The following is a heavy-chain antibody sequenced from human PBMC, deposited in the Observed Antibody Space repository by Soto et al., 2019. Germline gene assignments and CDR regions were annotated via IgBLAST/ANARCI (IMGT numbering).Heavy chain of an antibody. V-gene: IGHV3-23*01. CDR3: AKDTPPRYSSSWLKGVYFDY. CDR2: ISGSGGST. J-gene: IGHJ4*02. Sequence: EVQLLESGGGLVQPGGSLRLSCAASGFTFSSYAMSWVRQAPGKGLEWVSAISGSGGSTYYADSVKGRFTISRDNSKNTLYLQMNSLRAEDTAVYYCAKDTPPRYSSSWLKGVYFDYWGQGTLVTVSS. D-gene: IGHD6-13*01. CDR1: GFTFSSYA.